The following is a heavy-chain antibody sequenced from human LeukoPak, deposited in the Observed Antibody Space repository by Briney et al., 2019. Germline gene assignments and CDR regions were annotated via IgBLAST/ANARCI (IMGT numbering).Heavy chain of an antibody. V-gene: IGHV4-61*01. J-gene: IGHJ4*02. CDR2: IYYSGST. D-gene: IGHD6-19*01. CDR1: GGSVSSGSYY. Sequence: SETLSLTCTVSGGSVSSGSYYWSWIRQPPGKGLEWIGYIYYSGSTNYNPSPKSRVTISVDTSKNQFSLKLNSVTAPDTAVYYCARGLQWLIDYWGQGTLVTVSS. CDR3: ARGLQWLIDY.